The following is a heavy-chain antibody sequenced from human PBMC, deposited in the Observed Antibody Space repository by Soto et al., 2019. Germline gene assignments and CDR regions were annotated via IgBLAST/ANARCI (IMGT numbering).Heavy chain of an antibody. CDR3: ARDGVAAGNINFDY. J-gene: IGHJ4*02. CDR1: GYMFTKSA. D-gene: IGHD6-19*01. V-gene: IGHV1-3*01. CDR2: ISGGNGNT. Sequence: QVHLVQSGAEVKKPGASVKVSCKASGYMFTKSAMHWVRQAPGQRLEWMGWISGGNGNTKYSPKLQDRVTITRDTSASTAYMELSSLRSEDTPLYYCARDGVAAGNINFDYWGQGTLFTVSS.